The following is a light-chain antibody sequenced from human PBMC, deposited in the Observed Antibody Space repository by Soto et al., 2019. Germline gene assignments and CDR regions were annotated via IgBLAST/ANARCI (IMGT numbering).Light chain of an antibody. V-gene: IGKV3-11*01. Sequence: EIVLTQSPATLSLSLGERATLSCRARQSVGNYLGWYQQRPGQAPRLLMSDVSRRATGIPARFSGSGSGTDFTLTISSLEPEDVAVYYCQHRVHGATFGGGTKVEI. CDR1: QSVGNY. J-gene: IGKJ4*01. CDR2: DVS. CDR3: QHRVHGAT.